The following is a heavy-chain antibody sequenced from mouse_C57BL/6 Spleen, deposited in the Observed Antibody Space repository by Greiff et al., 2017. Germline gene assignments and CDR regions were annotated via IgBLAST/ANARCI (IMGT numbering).Heavy chain of an antibody. V-gene: IGHV1-62-2*01. CDR3: ARHEDRGPYYSNSYAMDY. CDR1: GYTFTEYT. CDR2: FYPGSGSI. J-gene: IGHJ4*01. D-gene: IGHD2-5*01. Sequence: VQLQQSGAELVKPGASVTLSCKASGYTFTEYTIHWVKQRSGQGLEWIGWFYPGSGSIKYNEKFKDKATLTADKSSSTVYMELSRLTSEDSAVYFCARHEDRGPYYSNSYAMDYWGQGTSVTVSS.